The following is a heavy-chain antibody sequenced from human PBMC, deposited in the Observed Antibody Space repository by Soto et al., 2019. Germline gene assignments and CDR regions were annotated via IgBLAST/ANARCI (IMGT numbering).Heavy chain of an antibody. D-gene: IGHD3-9*01. Sequence: SETLSLTCAVYGGSFSGSYWSGICQPPGKGLEWIGEINHSGSTNYNPSLKSRVTISVDTSKNQFSLKLSSVTAADTAVYYCARDDILTGPNDYYYYYMDVWGKGTTVTVSS. CDR3: ARDDILTGPNDYYYYYMDV. CDR2: INHSGST. V-gene: IGHV4-34*01. CDR1: GGSFSGSY. J-gene: IGHJ6*03.